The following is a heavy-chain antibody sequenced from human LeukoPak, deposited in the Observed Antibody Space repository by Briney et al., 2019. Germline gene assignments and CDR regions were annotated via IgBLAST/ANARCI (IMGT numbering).Heavy chain of an antibody. D-gene: IGHD4-11*01. V-gene: IGHV3-23*01. Sequence: GGSLRLSCAASGFTFSSFAMTWVRQAPGKGREWGSSIIGTGVSTFYADSVKGRFTISRDNSKNTLYLQMNSLRAEDTAVYYCAKGKAYNNLDWFDPWGQGTLVTVSS. CDR2: IIGTGVST. J-gene: IGHJ5*02. CDR3: AKGKAYNNLDWFDP. CDR1: GFTFSSFA.